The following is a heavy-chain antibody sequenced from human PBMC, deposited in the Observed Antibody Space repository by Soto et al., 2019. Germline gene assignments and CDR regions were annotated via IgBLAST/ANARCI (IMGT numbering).Heavy chain of an antibody. CDR3: ARENWGWFDP. Sequence: SETLSLTSTVSGGSSIPYYWSWIRQSPGKGLEWIGYIYYSGGTNYNPSLKSRVTMSVDTSKNQFSLKLSSVTAADTAVYYCARENWGWFDPWGQGTLVTVPQ. J-gene: IGHJ5*02. D-gene: IGHD7-27*01. CDR2: IYYSGGT. V-gene: IGHV4-59*13. CDR1: GGSSIPYY.